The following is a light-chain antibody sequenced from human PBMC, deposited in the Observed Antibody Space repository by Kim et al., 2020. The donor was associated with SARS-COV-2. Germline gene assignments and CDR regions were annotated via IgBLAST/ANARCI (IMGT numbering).Light chain of an antibody. CDR3: AAWDDSLSGYV. Sequence: QSVLTQPPSASGTPGQRVTISCSGGSSNIGSNSVYWYQHLPGTAPKLHIYRNNQRPSGVPDRFSGSKSATSASLAISGLRSEDEADYYCAAWDDSLSGYVFGSGTKVT. V-gene: IGLV1-47*01. J-gene: IGLJ1*01. CDR2: RNN. CDR1: SSNIGSNS.